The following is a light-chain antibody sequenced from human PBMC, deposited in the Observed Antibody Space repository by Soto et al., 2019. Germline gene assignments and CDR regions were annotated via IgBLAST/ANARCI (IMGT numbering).Light chain of an antibody. CDR3: QQLFDSPIT. Sequence: DIQMPQSPSSLSASVGDRVTITCQASQDISNYLNWYQQKPGKAPKLLIYDASNLETGVPSRFSGSGSGTDFTFTISSLQPEDIATYYCQQLFDSPITFGQGTRLEI. CDR1: QDISNY. CDR2: DAS. V-gene: IGKV1-33*01. J-gene: IGKJ5*01.